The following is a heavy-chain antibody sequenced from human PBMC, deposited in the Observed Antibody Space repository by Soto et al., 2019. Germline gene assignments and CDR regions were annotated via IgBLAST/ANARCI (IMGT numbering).Heavy chain of an antibody. CDR3: ARDKGLLDIVVVVAATGLLDY. Sequence: GGSLRLSCAASGFTFSSYSMNWVRQAPGKGLEWVSSISSSSSYIYYADSVKGRFTISRDNAKNSLYLQMNSLRAEDTAVYYCARDKGLLDIVVVVAATGLLDYWGQGTLVTVSS. D-gene: IGHD2-15*01. V-gene: IGHV3-21*01. J-gene: IGHJ4*02. CDR2: ISSSSSYI. CDR1: GFTFSSYS.